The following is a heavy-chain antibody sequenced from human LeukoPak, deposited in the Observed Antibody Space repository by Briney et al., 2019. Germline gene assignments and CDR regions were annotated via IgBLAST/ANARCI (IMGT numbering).Heavy chain of an antibody. D-gene: IGHD3-10*01. V-gene: IGHV3-21*06. CDR2: ISSSSSYI. J-gene: IGHJ4*02. Sequence: GGSLRLSCAASGFTFSSDWMNWVRQAPGKGLEWVSSISSSSSYIYYADSVKGRLTNTSNNAKYPLYLQMNSLRAEDTAVYYCRRDTMIRAVVLDYWGQGTLVTVSS. CDR3: RRDTMIRAVVLDY. CDR1: GFTFSSDW.